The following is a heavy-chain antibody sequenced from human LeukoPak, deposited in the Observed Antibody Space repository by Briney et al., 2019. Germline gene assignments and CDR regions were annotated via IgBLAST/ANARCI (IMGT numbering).Heavy chain of an antibody. CDR2: IYYSGST. CDR1: GGSISSYY. Sequence: TPSETLSLTCTVSGGSISSYYWSWIRQPPGKGLERIGYIYYSGSTNYNPSLKSRVTISVDTSKNQFSLKLSSVTAADTAVYYCARFSSGYYSIGAFDIWGQGTMVTVSS. D-gene: IGHD3-22*01. CDR3: ARFSSGYYSIGAFDI. V-gene: IGHV4-59*08. J-gene: IGHJ3*02.